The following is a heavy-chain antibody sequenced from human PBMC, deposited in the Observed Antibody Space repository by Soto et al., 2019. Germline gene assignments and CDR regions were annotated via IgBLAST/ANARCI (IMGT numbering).Heavy chain of an antibody. CDR1: GGSFSGYY. V-gene: IGHV4-34*01. CDR3: ARGHTTVTNYYYSYYGMDV. Sequence: SETLSLTCAVYGGSFSGYYWSWIRQPPGKGLEWIGEINHSGSTNYNPSLKSRVTISVDTSKNQFSLKLSSVTAADTAVYYCARGHTTVTNYYYSYYGMDVWGQGTTVTVYS. CDR2: INHSGST. J-gene: IGHJ6*02. D-gene: IGHD4-17*01.